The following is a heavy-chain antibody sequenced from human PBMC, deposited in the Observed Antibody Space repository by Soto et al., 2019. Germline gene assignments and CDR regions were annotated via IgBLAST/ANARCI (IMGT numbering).Heavy chain of an antibody. V-gene: IGHV5-51*01. D-gene: IGHD3-22*01. CDR2: IYPGDSDT. CDR3: VRHWYSHDSTGYYSLGFDS. CDR1: GDSFGHFG. Sequence: GESLKIFCKGCGDSFGHFGIGWLRQMPGRGLGWMVIIYPGDSDTRYSPSFQGQVTISADKSIRTAYLQWSRLNSSDTAMYYCVRHWYSHDSTGYYSLGFDSWGQRTLVTVSS. J-gene: IGHJ4*01.